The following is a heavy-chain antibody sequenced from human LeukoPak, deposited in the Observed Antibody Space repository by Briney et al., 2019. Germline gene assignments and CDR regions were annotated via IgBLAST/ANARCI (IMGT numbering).Heavy chain of an antibody. J-gene: IGHJ4*02. D-gene: IGHD4-17*01. V-gene: IGHV3-30*18. CDR1: GFTFSSYG. Sequence: TGGSLRLSCAASGFTFSSYGMHWVRQAPGKGLEWVAVISYDGSNKYYADSVKGRFTISRDNSKNTLYLQMDSLRADDTAVYYCAKTSARTTVSTGLSYWGQGPLVTVSS. CDR3: AKTSARTTVSTGLSY. CDR2: ISYDGSNK.